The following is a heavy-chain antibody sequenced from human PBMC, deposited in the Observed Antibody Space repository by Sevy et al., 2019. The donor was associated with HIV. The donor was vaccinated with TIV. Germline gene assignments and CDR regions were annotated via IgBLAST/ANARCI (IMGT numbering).Heavy chain of an antibody. J-gene: IGHJ3*02. CDR1: GYTFTSYD. CDR2: MNPNSGNT. CDR3: ARRITIFGVVITIDAFDI. V-gene: IGHV1-8*01. Sequence: ASVKVSCKASGYTFTSYDINWVRQATGQGLEWMGWMNPNSGNTGYAQKFQGRVTMTRNTSISTAYMELSSLGSEDTAVYYCARRITIFGVVITIDAFDIWGQGTMVTVSS. D-gene: IGHD3-3*01.